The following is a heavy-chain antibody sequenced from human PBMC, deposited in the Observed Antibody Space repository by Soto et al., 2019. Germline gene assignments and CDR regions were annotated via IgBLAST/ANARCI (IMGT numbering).Heavy chain of an antibody. CDR3: ARGGVYPGGSNYYYGMDV. CDR2: INPSGGST. D-gene: IGHD2-8*01. V-gene: IGHV1-46*01. J-gene: IGHJ6*02. Sequence: QVQLVQSGAEVKNPGASMKVSCKASGYTFTSYYLHWVRQAPGQGLEWMGKINPSGGSTSYAQKYQGRLTMTKETTTNTVYEELRRLRPEAAAVYCCARGGVYPGGSNYYYGMDVWGQGTTVTVSS. CDR1: GYTFTSYY.